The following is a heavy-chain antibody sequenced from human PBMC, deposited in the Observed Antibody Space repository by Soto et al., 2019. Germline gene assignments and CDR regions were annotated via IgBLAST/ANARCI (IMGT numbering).Heavy chain of an antibody. CDR3: AQRSGYDSSGYYSHYFDY. CDR1: GGTFSSYA. Sequence: GASVKVSCKASGGTFSSYAISWVRQAPGQGLEWMGGIIPIFGTANYAQKFQGRVTITADESTSTAYMELSSLRSEDTAVYYCAQRSGYDSSGYYSHYFDYWGQGTLVTVSS. CDR2: IIPIFGTA. J-gene: IGHJ4*02. V-gene: IGHV1-69*13. D-gene: IGHD3-22*01.